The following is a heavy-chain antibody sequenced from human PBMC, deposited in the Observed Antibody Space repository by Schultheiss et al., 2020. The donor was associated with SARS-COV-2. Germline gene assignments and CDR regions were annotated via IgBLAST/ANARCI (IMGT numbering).Heavy chain of an antibody. CDR2: IYTSGST. V-gene: IGHV4-61*02. CDR1: GGSISSSSYY. Sequence: SETLSLTCTVSGGSISSSSYYWSWIRQPPGKGLEWIGRIYTSGSTNYNPSLKSRVTISVDTSKNQFSLKLSSVTAADTAVYYCARGLVRYCSSTSCYHDYWGQGTLVTVSS. D-gene: IGHD2-2*01. CDR3: ARGLVRYCSSTSCYHDY. J-gene: IGHJ4*02.